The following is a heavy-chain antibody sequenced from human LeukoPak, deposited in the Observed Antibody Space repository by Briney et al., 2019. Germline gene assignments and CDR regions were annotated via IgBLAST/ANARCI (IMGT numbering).Heavy chain of an antibody. J-gene: IGHJ5*02. CDR3: ARRAGDCSSTSCYWNNWFDP. D-gene: IGHD2-2*01. Sequence: GESLKISCKGSGYSFTSYWIGWVRQMPGKGLEWMGIIYPGDSDTRYSPSFQGQVTISADKSISTAYLQWSSLKASDTAMYYCARRAGDCSSTSCYWNNWFDPWGQGTLVTVSS. V-gene: IGHV5-51*01. CDR2: IYPGDSDT. CDR1: GYSFTSYW.